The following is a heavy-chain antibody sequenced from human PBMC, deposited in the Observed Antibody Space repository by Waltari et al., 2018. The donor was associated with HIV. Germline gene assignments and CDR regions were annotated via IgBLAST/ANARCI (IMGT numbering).Heavy chain of an antibody. Sequence: QVQLVQSGAEVKKPGASVKVSCKASGYTFTSYDINWVRQATGQGLEWMGWMNPNSGNTGYAQKFQGRVTMTRNTSISTAYMELSSLRSEDTAVYYCARGSYYDFWSGSYYYYGMDVWGQGTTVTVSS. V-gene: IGHV1-8*01. CDR2: MNPNSGNT. CDR3: ARGSYYDFWSGSYYYYGMDV. D-gene: IGHD3-3*01. J-gene: IGHJ6*02. CDR1: GYTFTSYD.